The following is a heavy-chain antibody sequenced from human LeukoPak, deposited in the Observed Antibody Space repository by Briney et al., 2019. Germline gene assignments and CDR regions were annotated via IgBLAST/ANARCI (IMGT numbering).Heavy chain of an antibody. V-gene: IGHV1-69*01. D-gene: IGHD3-22*01. CDR3: ARDLYYYDSSGPFDY. Sequence: SVKVSCKASGGTFSSYAISWVRQAPGQGLEWMGGIIPIFGTANYAQKFQGRVTITADESTRTAYMELSSLRSEDTAVYYCARDLYYYDSSGPFDYWGQGTLVTVSS. CDR2: IIPIFGTA. J-gene: IGHJ4*02. CDR1: GGTFSSYA.